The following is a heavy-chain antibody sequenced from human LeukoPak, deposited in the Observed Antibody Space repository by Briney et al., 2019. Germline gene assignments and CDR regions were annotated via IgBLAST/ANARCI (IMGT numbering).Heavy chain of an antibody. CDR3: AREGVRGVMWFDP. V-gene: IGHV4-59*12. D-gene: IGHD3-10*01. Sequence: SETLSLTCTVSGGSISSYYWSWIRQPPGKGLEWIGYIYYSGSTNYNPSLKSRVTISVDTSKNQFSLKLSSVTAADTAVYYCAREGVRGVMWFDPWGQGTLVTVSS. CDR2: IYYSGST. J-gene: IGHJ5*02. CDR1: GGSISSYY.